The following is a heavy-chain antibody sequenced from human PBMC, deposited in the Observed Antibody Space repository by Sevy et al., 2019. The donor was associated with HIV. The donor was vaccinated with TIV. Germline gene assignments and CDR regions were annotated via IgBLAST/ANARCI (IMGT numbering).Heavy chain of an antibody. Sequence: SETLSLTCTVSGDSISGYYWNWIRQPPGKGLEWIGYIFYSRSTNYSPSLKSRVTISKDTSENQFSLKLSSVTAADTALYYCARGAPNYYYAMDVWGQGTTVTVSS. CDR1: GDSISGYY. CDR3: ARGAPNYYYAMDV. J-gene: IGHJ6*02. CDR2: IFYSRST. V-gene: IGHV4-59*01.